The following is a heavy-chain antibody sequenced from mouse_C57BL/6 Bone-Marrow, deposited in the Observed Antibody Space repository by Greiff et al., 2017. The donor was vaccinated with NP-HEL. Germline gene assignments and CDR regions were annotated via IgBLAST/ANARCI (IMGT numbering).Heavy chain of an antibody. V-gene: IGHV5-12*01. D-gene: IGHD1-1*01. Sequence: EVHLVESGGGLVQPGGSLKLSCAASGFTFSDYYMYWVRQTPEKRLEWVAYISNGGGSTYYPDTVKGRFTISRDNAKNTLYLQMSRLKSEDTAMYYCASQYYYGPWYFDVWGTGTTVTVSS. CDR3: ASQYYYGPWYFDV. CDR2: ISNGGGST. CDR1: GFTFSDYY. J-gene: IGHJ1*03.